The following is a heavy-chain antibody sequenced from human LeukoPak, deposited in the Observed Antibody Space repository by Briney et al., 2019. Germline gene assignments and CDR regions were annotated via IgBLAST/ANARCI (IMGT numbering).Heavy chain of an antibody. D-gene: IGHD2-21*01. CDR3: ARYLFSDFYFDH. V-gene: IGHV3-30*01. Sequence: RKSLRLSCAASGFTFSTSAVHWIRQAPGRGLEWVAVISIDGNNPNYADSVKGRFTISRDNSKNALYLQMTSLKTDDTAVYFCARYLFSDFYFDHWGQGTLVTVSS. CDR2: ISIDGNNP. CDR1: GFTFSTSA. J-gene: IGHJ4*02.